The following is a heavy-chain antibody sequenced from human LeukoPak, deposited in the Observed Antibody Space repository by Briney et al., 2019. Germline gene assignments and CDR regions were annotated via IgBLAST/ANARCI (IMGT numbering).Heavy chain of an antibody. V-gene: IGHV5-51*01. J-gene: IGHJ6*02. D-gene: IGHD1-26*01. Sequence: GESLQISCKGSGYSFTSYWIGWVRQMPGKGLEWMGIIYPGDSDTRYSPSFQGQVTISADKSISTAYLQWSSLKASDTAMYYCARSTGELRNGYYYYYGMDVWGQGTTVTVSS. CDR1: GYSFTSYW. CDR3: ARSTGELRNGYYYYYGMDV. CDR2: IYPGDSDT.